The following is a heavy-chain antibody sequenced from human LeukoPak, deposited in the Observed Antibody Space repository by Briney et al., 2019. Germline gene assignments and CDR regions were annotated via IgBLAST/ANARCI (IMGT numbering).Heavy chain of an antibody. CDR1: GGSFSGYY. CDR2: INHSGST. J-gene: IGHJ5*02. CDR3: ARGLGLRWNLNWFDP. Sequence: PSETLSLTCAVYGGSFSGYYWSWIRQPPGKGLEWIGEINHSGSTNYNPSLKSRVTISVDTSKNQFSLKLSSVTAADTAVYYCARGLGLRWNLNWFDPWGQGTLVTVSS. V-gene: IGHV4-34*01. D-gene: IGHD5-12*01.